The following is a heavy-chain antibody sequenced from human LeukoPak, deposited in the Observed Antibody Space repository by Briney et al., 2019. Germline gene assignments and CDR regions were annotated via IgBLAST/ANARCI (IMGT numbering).Heavy chain of an antibody. J-gene: IGHJ3*02. D-gene: IGHD5-18*01. Sequence: ASVKVSCKASGYSFTTHGISWVRQAPGQGVEWMGWISSYSTYAAHAQKFQGRVTMTTDTSTSTGYLELRSLTSDDTAVYYCARPGSIYGHETFDTWGQGTVVTVSS. CDR3: ARPGSIYGHETFDT. CDR2: ISSYSTYA. V-gene: IGHV1-18*01. CDR1: GYSFTTHG.